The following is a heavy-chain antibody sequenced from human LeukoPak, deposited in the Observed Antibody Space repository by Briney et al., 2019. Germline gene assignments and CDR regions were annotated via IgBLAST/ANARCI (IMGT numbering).Heavy chain of an antibody. V-gene: IGHV4-34*01. D-gene: IGHD3-16*01. Sequence: SETLSLTCAVYGGSFSGYYWSLIRQPPGKGLEWIEEINHSGSTNYNPSLKSRVTISVDTSKNQFSLRLNSMTAADTAVYYCARFSQYYDSPTHYLDYWGQGILVTVSS. J-gene: IGHJ4*02. CDR2: INHSGST. CDR1: GGSFSGYY. CDR3: ARFSQYYDSPTHYLDY.